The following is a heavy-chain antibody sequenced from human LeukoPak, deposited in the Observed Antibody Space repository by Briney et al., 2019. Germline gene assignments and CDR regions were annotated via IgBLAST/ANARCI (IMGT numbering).Heavy chain of an antibody. J-gene: IGHJ4*02. CDR1: GGSISSGDYY. CDR3: ARAGGSRGVIRDY. V-gene: IGHV4-30-4*01. Sequence: SQTLSLTCTVSGGSISSGDYYWSWIRQPPGKGLEWIGYIYYSGSTYYNPSLKSRATISVDTSKNQFSLKLSSVTAADTGVYYCARAGGSRGVIRDYWGQGTRDSVSS. D-gene: IGHD3-10*01. CDR2: IYYSGST.